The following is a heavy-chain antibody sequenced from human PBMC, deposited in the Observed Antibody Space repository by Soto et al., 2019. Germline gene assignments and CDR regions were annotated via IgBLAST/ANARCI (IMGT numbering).Heavy chain of an antibody. Sequence: ASVKVSCKASGYTFTSYAMHWVRQAPGQRLEWMGWINAGNGNTKYSQKFQGRVTITRDTSASTAYMELSSLRSEDTAVYYCARSGIAMTTVMEGWHYYGMDVWGPGTTVTVSS. V-gene: IGHV1-3*01. D-gene: IGHD4-4*01. CDR3: ARSGIAMTTVMEGWHYYGMDV. CDR1: GYTFTSYA. J-gene: IGHJ6*02. CDR2: INAGNGNT.